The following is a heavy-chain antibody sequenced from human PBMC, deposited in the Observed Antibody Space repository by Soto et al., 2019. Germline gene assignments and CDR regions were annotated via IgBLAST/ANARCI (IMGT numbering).Heavy chain of an antibody. Sequence: QVQLVESGGGVVQPGRSLRLSCAASGFTFSSYGMHWVRQARGKGLEWVAVISYDGSNKYYAVSVKGRFTISRDNSKNTLYLQMNSLRAEDTAVYYCAKDAVTTGFDYWGQGTLVPVSS. CDR1: GFTFSSYG. CDR3: AKDAVTTGFDY. J-gene: IGHJ4*02. V-gene: IGHV3-30*18. CDR2: ISYDGSNK. D-gene: IGHD4-17*01.